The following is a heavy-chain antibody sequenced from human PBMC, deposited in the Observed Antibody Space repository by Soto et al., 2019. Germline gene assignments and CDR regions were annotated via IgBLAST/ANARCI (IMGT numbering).Heavy chain of an antibody. V-gene: IGHV3-33*01. CDR3: ARDPSSQGYYFDY. CDR1: GFRFSDYG. D-gene: IGHD2-15*01. CDR2: LWYDGSYR. Sequence: QVHLVESGGGVVQPGMSLRLSCTASGFRFSDYGFHWVRQAPGKGLEWVAVLWYDGSYRYYADSVKGRFTVSRDNSKNTLYLQMDSLRAEDTAVYFCARDPSSQGYYFDYWGQGTLLTVSS. J-gene: IGHJ4*02.